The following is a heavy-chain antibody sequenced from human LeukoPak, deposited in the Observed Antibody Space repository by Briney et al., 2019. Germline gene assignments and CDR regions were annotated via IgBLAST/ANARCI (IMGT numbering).Heavy chain of an antibody. CDR1: GYTFTSYG. Sequence: ASVKVSCKASGYTFTSYGISWVRQAPGQGLEWMGWISAYNGNTNYAQKLQGRVTMTTDTSTNTAYMELRSLRSDDTAVYYCARYLGYGSGSYSNWFDPWGQGTLVTVSS. CDR2: ISAYNGNT. V-gene: IGHV1-18*01. J-gene: IGHJ5*02. CDR3: ARYLGYGSGSYSNWFDP. D-gene: IGHD3-10*01.